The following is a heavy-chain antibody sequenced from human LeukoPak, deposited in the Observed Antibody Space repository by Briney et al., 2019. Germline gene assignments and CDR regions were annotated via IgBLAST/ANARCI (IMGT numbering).Heavy chain of an antibody. Sequence: SETLSLTCTVSGGSISSSSYYWGWIRQPPGKGLEWIGSIYYSGSTYYNPSLKSRVTISVDTSKNQFSLKLSSVTAADTAVYYCARETRELPDDYWGQGTLVTVSS. J-gene: IGHJ4*02. CDR2: IYYSGST. V-gene: IGHV4-39*07. D-gene: IGHD1-26*01. CDR3: ARETRELPDDY. CDR1: GGSISSSSYY.